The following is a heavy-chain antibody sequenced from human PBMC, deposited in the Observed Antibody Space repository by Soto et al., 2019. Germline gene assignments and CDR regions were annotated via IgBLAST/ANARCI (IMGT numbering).Heavy chain of an antibody. J-gene: IGHJ4*02. CDR1: GFTFSDHY. D-gene: IGHD1-26*01. V-gene: IGHV3-72*01. CDR2: SRNKANSYST. CDR3: ARFSGSYTRGLDY. Sequence: EVQLVESGGGLVQPGGSLRLSCAASGFTFSDHYMDWVRQAPGKGLEWVGRSRNKANSYSTEYAASVKGRFTISRDESKNSVYLQMTSLKTEDTAVYYCARFSGSYTRGLDYWGQGTLVTVSS.